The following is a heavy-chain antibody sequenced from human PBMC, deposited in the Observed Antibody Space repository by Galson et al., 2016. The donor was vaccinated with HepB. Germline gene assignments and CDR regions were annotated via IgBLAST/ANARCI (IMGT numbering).Heavy chain of an antibody. CDR3: ARHTSVPKTRGFDM. CDR2: IFHTGTT. Sequence: SETLSLTCAVSGDSISGANWWSWVRQSPEQGLEWIGEIFHTGTTHYNPSFESRVTISMDQSQNQLSLSLNAVTAADTAVYYCARHTSVPKTRGFDMWGPGTRVIVSS. CDR1: GDSISGANW. V-gene: IGHV4-4*02. D-gene: IGHD4-11*01. J-gene: IGHJ3*02.